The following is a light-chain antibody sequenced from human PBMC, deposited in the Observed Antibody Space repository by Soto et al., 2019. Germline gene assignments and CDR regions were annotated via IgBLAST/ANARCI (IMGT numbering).Light chain of an antibody. Sequence: AIQVTQSPSSLSASVGDRVTITCRASQDIRGALAWYQQKPGKAHKLLIYDVSTLESGVPSRYSGIGSGTDFTLTISSLQPEDFGTYYCQQFNSYPITFGHGTRLEIK. CDR1: QDIRGA. CDR3: QQFNSYPIT. CDR2: DVS. J-gene: IGKJ5*01. V-gene: IGKV1-13*02.